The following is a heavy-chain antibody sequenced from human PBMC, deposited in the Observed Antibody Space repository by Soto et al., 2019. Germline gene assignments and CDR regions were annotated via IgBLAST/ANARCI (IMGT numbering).Heavy chain of an antibody. J-gene: IGHJ4*02. CDR1: GFTFSSYS. D-gene: IGHD3-3*01. Sequence: GGSLRLSCAASGFTFSSYSMNWVRQAPGKGLEWVSSISSSSSYIYYADSVKGRFTISRDNAKNSLYLQMNSLRAEDTAVYYCARLGREDFWSGYYPFDYWGQGTLVTVSS. CDR3: ARLGREDFWSGYYPFDY. CDR2: ISSSSSYI. V-gene: IGHV3-21*01.